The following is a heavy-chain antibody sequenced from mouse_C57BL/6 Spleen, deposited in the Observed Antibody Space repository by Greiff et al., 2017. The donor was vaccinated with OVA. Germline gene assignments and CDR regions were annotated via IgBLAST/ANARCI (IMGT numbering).Heavy chain of an antibody. CDR3: TRTDFAY. CDR2: IDPETGGT. CDR1: GYTFTDYE. J-gene: IGHJ3*01. V-gene: IGHV1-15*01. Sequence: VHLVESGAELVRPGASVTLSCKASGYTFTDYEMHWVKQTPVHGLEWIGAIDPETGGTAYNQKFKGKAILTADKSSSTAYMELRSLTSEDSAVYYCTRTDFAYWGQGTLVTVSA.